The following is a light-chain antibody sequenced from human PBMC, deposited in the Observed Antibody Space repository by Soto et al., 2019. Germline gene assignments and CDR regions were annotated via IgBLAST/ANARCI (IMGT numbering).Light chain of an antibody. CDR1: QSVSSN. V-gene: IGKV3-15*01. CDR3: QHYNNWPPYT. J-gene: IGKJ2*01. Sequence: EIVMTQSPATLSVSPGERATLSCRASQSVSSNLAWYQQKPGQAPRLLIYGASTRATGIPARFSGSGSGTEFTLTISSLQSEEFAVYYCQHYNNWPPYTCGQGTKLEIK. CDR2: GAS.